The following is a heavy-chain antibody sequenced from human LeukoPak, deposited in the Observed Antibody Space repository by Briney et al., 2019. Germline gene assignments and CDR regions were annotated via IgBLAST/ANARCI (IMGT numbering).Heavy chain of an antibody. V-gene: IGHV4-59*12. CDR1: GGSISSYY. D-gene: IGHD6-13*01. J-gene: IGHJ6*03. Sequence: PSETLSLTCTVSGGSISSYYWSWIRQPPGKGLEWIGYIYYSGSTNYNPSLKSRVTISVDTSKNQFSLKLSSVTAADTAVYYCSREAAAGKNYYYYMDVWGKGTTVTVSS. CDR2: IYYSGST. CDR3: SREAAAGKNYYYYMDV.